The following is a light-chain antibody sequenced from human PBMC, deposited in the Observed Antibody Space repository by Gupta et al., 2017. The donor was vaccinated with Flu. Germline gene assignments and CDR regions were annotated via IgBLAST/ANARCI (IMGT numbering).Light chain of an antibody. V-gene: IGKV1-39*01. CDR2: GTS. J-gene: IGKJ2*01. CDR3: QQSVSTPYT. CDR1: QSVSTY. Sequence: PSSLSASVGDTVTIACRASQSVSTYLSWYQQKPGEAPRLLIYGTSNLQAGVPPRFSGSGIWTDFTLTITSLQPEDFATYYCQQSVSTPYTFGQGTKLQI.